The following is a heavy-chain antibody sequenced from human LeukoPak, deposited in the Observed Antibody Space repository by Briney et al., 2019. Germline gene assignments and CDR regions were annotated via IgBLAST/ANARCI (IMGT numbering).Heavy chain of an antibody. Sequence: RASVTVSCTASGYTFTNYDINWVRQAPGQGLEWMGWMNPNSGNTGYAQKFQGRVTMTKNTSITTAYMGLSSLRSEDTAVYYCARALSWTGNSYYYMDVWGKGTTVTVSS. CDR1: GYTFTNYD. D-gene: IGHD3/OR15-3a*01. V-gene: IGHV1-8*01. CDR3: ARALSWTGNSYYYMDV. CDR2: MNPNSGNT. J-gene: IGHJ6*03.